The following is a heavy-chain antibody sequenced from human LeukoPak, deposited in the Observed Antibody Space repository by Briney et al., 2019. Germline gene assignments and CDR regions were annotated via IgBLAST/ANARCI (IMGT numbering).Heavy chain of an antibody. CDR3: ARTPITFGGVIALDAFDI. CDR2: IDWDDDK. J-gene: IGHJ3*02. Sequence: SGPTLVNPTQTLTLTCTFSGFSLSTSGMCVSWIRQPPGKALEWLARIDWDDDKYYSTSLKTRLTISKDTSKNQVVLTMTNMDPVDTATYYCARTPITFGGVIALDAFDIWGQGTMVTVSS. CDR1: GFSLSTSGMC. V-gene: IGHV2-70*11. D-gene: IGHD3-16*02.